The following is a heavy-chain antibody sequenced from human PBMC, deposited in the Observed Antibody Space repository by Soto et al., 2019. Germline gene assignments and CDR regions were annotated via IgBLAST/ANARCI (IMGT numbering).Heavy chain of an antibody. Sequence: EVQLVESGGGLVQPGGSLRLPCAASGFTFSTYWMTWVRQPPGKGLEWVASINQDGSERYYVDSVRGRFTISRDNAKNSLYLQMKSLRAEDTAVYYCVCGGNFFVYWGQGTLVTVS. CDR1: GFTFSTYW. D-gene: IGHD3-16*01. CDR3: VCGGNFFVY. CDR2: INQDGSER. V-gene: IGHV3-7*01. J-gene: IGHJ4*02.